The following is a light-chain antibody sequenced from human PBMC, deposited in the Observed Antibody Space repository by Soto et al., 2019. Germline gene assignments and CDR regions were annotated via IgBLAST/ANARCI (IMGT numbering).Light chain of an antibody. Sequence: QTVVTQEASLSVSPGGTVTLTCGLTSGSVSSRYYPSWYRQDPGQTPRTLIYSGDIRSSGVPDRFSGSILGSKAALTITGAQSYDESVYYCVLYMKGDIRVFGGGTQLTVL. CDR1: SGSVSSRYY. CDR2: SGD. CDR3: VLYMKGDIRV. V-gene: IGLV8-61*01. J-gene: IGLJ7*01.